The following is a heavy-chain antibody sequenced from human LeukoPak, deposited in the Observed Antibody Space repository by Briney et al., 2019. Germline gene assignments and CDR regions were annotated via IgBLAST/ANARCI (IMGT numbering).Heavy chain of an antibody. CDR3: ARGGYGASSGFDY. CDR2: VYTSGSP. CDR1: GGSISSYY. D-gene: IGHD4-23*01. J-gene: IGHJ4*02. Sequence: KPAETPSLTCTVSGGSISSYYWSWLRQPAGKGLEWIGRVYTSGSPNYNPSLESRVTMSVDTSKNQFSLNLSSVTAADTAVYYCARGGYGASSGFDYWGQGTLVTVSS. V-gene: IGHV4-4*07.